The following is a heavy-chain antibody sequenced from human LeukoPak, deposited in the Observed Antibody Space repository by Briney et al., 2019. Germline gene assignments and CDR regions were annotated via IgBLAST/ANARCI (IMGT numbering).Heavy chain of an antibody. CDR2: ISSSSSYI. CDR3: ARLPLYCSSTSCYRGYYYYGMDV. D-gene: IGHD2-2*02. J-gene: IGHJ6*02. CDR1: GFTLSSYS. V-gene: IGHV3-21*01. Sequence: PGGSLTLSCAASGFTLSSYSMNWVRQAPGKGLEWVSSISSSSSYIYYADSVKGRFTISRDNAKNSLYLQMNSLRAEDTAVYYCARLPLYCSSTSCYRGYYYYGMDVWGQGTTVTVSS.